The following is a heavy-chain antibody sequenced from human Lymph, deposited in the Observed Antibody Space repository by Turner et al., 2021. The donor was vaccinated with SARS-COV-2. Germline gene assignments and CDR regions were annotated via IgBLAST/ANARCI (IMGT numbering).Heavy chain of an antibody. D-gene: IGHD2-21*02. CDR3: ARETVNNWVDP. J-gene: IGHJ5*02. V-gene: IGHV4-59*01. Sequence: HVRLLDLGLRLVKRLEILFLTCTVSGGSMKSNYWSWIRKPPGKRLEWIEYNYYRGSTNYNPPLKSRINISVDTSKNQFSLKLTSVTAADTAIYYCARETVNNWVDPWGQGILVTVSS. CDR2: NYYRGST. CDR1: GGSMKSNY.